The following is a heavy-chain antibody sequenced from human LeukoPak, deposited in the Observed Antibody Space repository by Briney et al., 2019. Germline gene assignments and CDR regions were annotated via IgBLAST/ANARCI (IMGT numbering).Heavy chain of an antibody. J-gene: IGHJ6*03. CDR1: GFTFNSYA. D-gene: IGHD1-1*01. CDR2: IRGSGGST. Sequence: GGSLRLSCTASGFTFNSYAMNWVRQAPGKGLKWVSTIRGSGGSTYTADSVKGRFIISRDNSKNMLYIQMNSLRAEDTAVYYCAKGAVESLDYYFYMEVWGKGTTVTASS. CDR3: AKGAVESLDYYFYMEV. V-gene: IGHV3-23*01.